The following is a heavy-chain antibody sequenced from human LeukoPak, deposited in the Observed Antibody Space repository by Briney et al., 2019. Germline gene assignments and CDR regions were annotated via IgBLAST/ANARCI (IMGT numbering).Heavy chain of an antibody. J-gene: IGHJ5*02. V-gene: IGHV3-30*02. CDR1: GFIFSSYG. CDR3: AKDRSVFNWFDP. Sequence: PGGSLRLSCAASGFIFSSYGMHWVRQAPGKGLEWVAFIRYDGSNKYYADSVKGRFTISRDNSKNTLYLQMNSLRAEDTAVYYCAKDRSVFNWFDPWGQGTLVTVSS. CDR2: IRYDGSNK.